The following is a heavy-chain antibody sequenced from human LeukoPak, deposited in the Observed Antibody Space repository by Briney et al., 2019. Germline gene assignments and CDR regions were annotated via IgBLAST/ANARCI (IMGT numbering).Heavy chain of an antibody. CDR3: ARPAYRGSYYDAFDI. CDR2: IYQSGST. V-gene: IGHV4-31*03. Sequence: PSETLSLTCTVSGGSISSGGYYWSWIRQHPGKGLEWIGYIYQSGSTYYNPSLKSRVTISVDTSKNQFSLKLSSVTAADTAVYYCARPAYRGSYYDAFDIWGQGTMVTVSS. CDR1: GGSISSGGYY. J-gene: IGHJ3*02. D-gene: IGHD1-26*01.